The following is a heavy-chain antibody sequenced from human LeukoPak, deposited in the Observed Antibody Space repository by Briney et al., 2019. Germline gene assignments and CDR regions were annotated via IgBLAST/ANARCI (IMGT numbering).Heavy chain of an antibody. D-gene: IGHD3-22*01. CDR3: ARLGPYYDSSGYGEYDWFDP. J-gene: IGHJ5*02. CDR2: IIPIFGTA. Sequence: SVKVSCKASGGTFSSYAISWVRQAPGQGLEWMGGIIPIFGTANYAQKFQGRVTITADESTSTAYMELSSLRSEDTAVYYCARLGPYYDSSGYGEYDWFDPWGQGTLVTVSS. V-gene: IGHV1-69*13. CDR1: GGTFSSYA.